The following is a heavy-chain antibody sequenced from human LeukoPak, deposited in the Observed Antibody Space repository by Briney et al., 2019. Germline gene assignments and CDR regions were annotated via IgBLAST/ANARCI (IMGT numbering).Heavy chain of an antibody. CDR2: IIPIFGTA. D-gene: IGHD3-22*01. V-gene: IGHV1-69*13. Sequence: ASVKVSCKASGGTFSSYAISWVRQAPGQGLEWMGGIIPIFGTANYAQKSQGRVTITADESTSTAYMELSSLRSEDTAVYYCARESGGKYYYDSSGYPPLDYWGQGTLVTVSS. CDR3: ARESGGKYYYDSSGYPPLDY. CDR1: GGTFSSYA. J-gene: IGHJ4*02.